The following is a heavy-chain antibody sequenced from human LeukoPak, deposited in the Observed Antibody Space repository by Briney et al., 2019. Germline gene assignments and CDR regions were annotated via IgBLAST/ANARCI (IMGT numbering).Heavy chain of an antibody. J-gene: IGHJ4*02. V-gene: IGHV3-23*01. D-gene: IGHD6-19*01. Sequence: GGSLRLSCAASGFPFSIFALSWVRQAPGKGLEWVSSITSSGDKTYYADSVKGRFTVSRDNSKKTVDLQMNSLRAEDTALYYCAKGPNFRSGWYLADYWGQGTLVTVSS. CDR1: GFPFSIFA. CDR2: ITSSGDKT. CDR3: AKGPNFRSGWYLADY.